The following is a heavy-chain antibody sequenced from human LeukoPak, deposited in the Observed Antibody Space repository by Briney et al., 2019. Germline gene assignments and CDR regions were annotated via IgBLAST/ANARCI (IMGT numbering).Heavy chain of an antibody. Sequence: ASVKVSCKASGYTFTSYYMHWVRQAPGQGLEWMGIINPSGGSTSYAQKFQGRVTMTRDTFTSTVYMELSSLRSEDTAVYYCARAVKSIYCSGGTCYSRYWGQGTLVTVSS. J-gene: IGHJ4*02. D-gene: IGHD2-15*01. CDR3: ARAVKSIYCSGGTCYSRY. V-gene: IGHV1-46*01. CDR1: GYTFTSYY. CDR2: INPSGGST.